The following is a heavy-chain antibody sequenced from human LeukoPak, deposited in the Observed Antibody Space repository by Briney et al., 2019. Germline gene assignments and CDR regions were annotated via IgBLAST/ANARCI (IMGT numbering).Heavy chain of an antibody. V-gene: IGHV3-21*01. J-gene: IGHJ5*02. D-gene: IGHD3-22*01. Sequence: PGGSLRLSCAASGFTFSSYSMNWVRQAPGKGLEWVSSISSSSYIYYADSVKGRFTISRDNAKNSLYLQMNSLRAEDTAVYYCARARRITMISGFDPWGQGTLVTVSS. CDR3: ARARRITMISGFDP. CDR2: ISSSSYI. CDR1: GFTFSSYS.